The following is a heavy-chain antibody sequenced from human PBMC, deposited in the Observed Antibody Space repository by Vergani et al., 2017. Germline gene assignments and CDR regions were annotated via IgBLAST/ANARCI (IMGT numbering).Heavy chain of an antibody. CDR3: ARVDTQVPATSHFYYMDV. CDR1: GGSISSGDHC. Sequence: QVQLQESGPGVVKPSQTLSLTCAVSGGSISSGDHCWTCIRQRPGKGLEWIGYIFYSGTTYDNPSLRSRLTSSVDTSQNQFSLKLRSVTAADTAVYYCARVDTQVPATSHFYYMDVWGKGTTVVVSS. CDR2: IFYSGTT. D-gene: IGHD2-21*02. J-gene: IGHJ6*03. V-gene: IGHV4-31*11.